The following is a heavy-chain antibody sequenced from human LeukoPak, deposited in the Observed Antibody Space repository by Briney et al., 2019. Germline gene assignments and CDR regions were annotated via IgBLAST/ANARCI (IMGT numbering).Heavy chain of an antibody. J-gene: IGHJ6*02. CDR1: GYTFTSYA. V-gene: IGHV1-46*01. CDR3: AREIVVVVAAIDGMDV. D-gene: IGHD2-15*01. CDR2: INPSGGST. Sequence: ASVKVSCKASGYTFTSYAMNWVRQAPGQGLEWMGIINPSGGSTSYTQKFQGRVTMTRDTSTSTVYMELSSLRSEDTAVYYCAREIVVVVAAIDGMDVWGQGTTVTVSS.